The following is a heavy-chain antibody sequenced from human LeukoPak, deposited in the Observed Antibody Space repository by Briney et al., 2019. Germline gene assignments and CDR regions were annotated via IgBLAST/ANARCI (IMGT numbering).Heavy chain of an antibody. Sequence: PGGSLRLSCAASGFTFSSYAMHWVRQAPGKGLEWVAVISYDGGNKYYADSVKGRFTISRDNSKNTLYLQMNSLRAEDTAVYYCARDEGGYDAFDIWGQGTMVTVSS. D-gene: IGHD6-25*01. V-gene: IGHV3-30-3*01. J-gene: IGHJ3*02. CDR3: ARDEGGYDAFDI. CDR1: GFTFSSYA. CDR2: ISYDGGNK.